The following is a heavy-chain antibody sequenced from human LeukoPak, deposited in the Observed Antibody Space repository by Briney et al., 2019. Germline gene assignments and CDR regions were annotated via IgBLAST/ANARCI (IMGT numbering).Heavy chain of an antibody. J-gene: IGHJ4*02. CDR3: ARTDSSGYYGAY. CDR2: IYYSGST. Sequence: SETLSLTCTVSGGSISSGDYYWSWIRQPPGKGLEWIGYIYYSGSTYYNPSLKSRVTISVATSNNLFSLKLSSVTAADTAVYYCARTDSSGYYGAYWGQGTLVTVSS. V-gene: IGHV4-30-4*01. CDR1: GGSISSGDYY. D-gene: IGHD3-22*01.